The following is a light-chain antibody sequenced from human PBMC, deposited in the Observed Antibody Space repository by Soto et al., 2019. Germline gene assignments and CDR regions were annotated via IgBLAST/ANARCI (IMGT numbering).Light chain of an antibody. Sequence: DIVMTQSPASLAVSLGESATINCKSSQSVLFSSTNKNYLAWYQQKPGQPPKLLIYWASTRESGVPERFSGSGSGTDFTLTISSLQADDVAVYYCQQYYSSPRRTFGQGTKV. CDR3: QQYYSSPRRT. J-gene: IGKJ1*01. CDR1: QSVLFSSTNKNY. CDR2: WAS. V-gene: IGKV4-1*01.